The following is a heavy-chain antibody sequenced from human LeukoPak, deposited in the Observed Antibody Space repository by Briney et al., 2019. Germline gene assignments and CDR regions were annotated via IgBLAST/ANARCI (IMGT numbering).Heavy chain of an antibody. CDR1: GFTFSNYG. CDR3: ARPHIVVVTAIFHAFDI. Sequence: GGSLRLSCAASGFTFSNYGMHWVRQAPGKGLEWVAVISYDGSNKYYADSVKGRFTISRDNSENTLYLQMNSLRAEDTAVYYCARPHIVVVTAIFHAFDIWGQGTMVTVSS. CDR2: ISYDGSNK. J-gene: IGHJ3*02. V-gene: IGHV3-30*03. D-gene: IGHD2-21*02.